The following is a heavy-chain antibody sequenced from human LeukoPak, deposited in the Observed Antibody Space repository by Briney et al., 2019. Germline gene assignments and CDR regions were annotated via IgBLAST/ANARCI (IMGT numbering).Heavy chain of an antibody. CDR3: ARHVGNSGSGSYLTYFDY. CDR1: GGSISSYY. D-gene: IGHD3-10*01. J-gene: IGHJ4*02. Sequence: KPSETLSLTCTVSGGSISSYYWSWIRQPPGKGLEWIGHIYYSGSTHYNLSLKSRVTISVDTSKNQFSLKLSSVTAADTAVYYCARHVGNSGSGSYLTYFDYWGQGTLVTVSS. V-gene: IGHV4-59*08. CDR2: IYYSGST.